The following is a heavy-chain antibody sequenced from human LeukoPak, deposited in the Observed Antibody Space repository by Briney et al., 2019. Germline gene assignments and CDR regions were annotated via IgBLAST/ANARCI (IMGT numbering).Heavy chain of an antibody. CDR2: LYYRGST. CDR1: GGSISSYY. J-gene: IGHJ4*02. Sequence: PSETLSLTCTVSGGSISSYYWSWIRQPPGKGLEWIGYLYYRGSTNYNPSLKSRVTISVDTSKNQFSLKLGSVTAADTAVYYCARGSSWVKIDYWGQGTLVTVSS. CDR3: ARGSSWVKIDY. V-gene: IGHV4-59*01. D-gene: IGHD6-13*01.